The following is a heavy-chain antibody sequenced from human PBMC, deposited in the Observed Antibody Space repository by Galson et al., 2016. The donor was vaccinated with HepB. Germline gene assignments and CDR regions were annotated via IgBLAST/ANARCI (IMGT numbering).Heavy chain of an antibody. D-gene: IGHD3-10*01. V-gene: IGHV3-21*06. CDR1: GFTFSSYS. J-gene: IGHJ4*02. CDR3: ARDATCGGDFDH. Sequence: SLRLSCAVSGFTFSSYSMNWVRQAPGKGLEWVSCISSRSNYIYYAGSVKGRFTISRDNTKNSLFLQMNSLRVEDTAVYYCARDATCGGDFDHWAQGTLVIVSS. CDR2: ISSRSNYI.